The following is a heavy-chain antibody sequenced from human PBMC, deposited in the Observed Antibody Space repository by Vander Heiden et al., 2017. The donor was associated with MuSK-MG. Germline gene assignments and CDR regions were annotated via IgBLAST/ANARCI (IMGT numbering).Heavy chain of an antibody. CDR2: IFWNDDK. CDR1: GFSLSTSQVG. Sequence: QITLKESGPTLVKPTQTLTLTCTFSGFSLSTSQVGVDWLRQPPGKALEWLAMIFWNDDKRYSPSLKSRLTITKDTSKNQVVLTMTDMDPVDTATYYCAHRLLRRSGGQEFDYWGQGTLVTVSS. CDR3: AHRLLRRSGGQEFDY. V-gene: IGHV2-5*01. J-gene: IGHJ4*02. D-gene: IGHD2-8*02.